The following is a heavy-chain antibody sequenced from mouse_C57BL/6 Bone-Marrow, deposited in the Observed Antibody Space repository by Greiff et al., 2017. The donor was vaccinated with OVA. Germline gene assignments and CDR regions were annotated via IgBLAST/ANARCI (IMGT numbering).Heavy chain of an antibody. V-gene: IGHV1-52*01. CDR2: IDPSDSET. D-gene: IGHD1-1*01. CDR3: ARSVYYGSSYDAMDY. J-gene: IGHJ4*01. CDR1: GYTFTSYW. Sequence: VQLQQSGAELVRPGSSVKLSCKASGYTFTSYWMHWVKQRPIQGLEWIGNIDPSDSETHYNQKFKDKATLTVDKSSSTAYIQLSSLTSEDSAVYYCARSVYYGSSYDAMDYWGQGTSVTVSS.